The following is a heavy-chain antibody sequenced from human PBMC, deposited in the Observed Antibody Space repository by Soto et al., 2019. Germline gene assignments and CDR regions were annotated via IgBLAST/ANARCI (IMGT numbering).Heavy chain of an antibody. D-gene: IGHD6-19*01. V-gene: IGHV1-69*01. Sequence: QVQLEQSGAEVKQPGSSVRVSCKTSGGTFSTSAINWLRQAPGQGLEWMGAIIPLFGTADYSQKFQGRVTITADESTSTAYMELSSLRSDDTAVYFCARPKGTYSSGYYYFDIWGQGTLVTVSS. J-gene: IGHJ4*02. CDR3: ARPKGTYSSGYYYFDI. CDR2: IIPLFGTA. CDR1: GGTFSTSA.